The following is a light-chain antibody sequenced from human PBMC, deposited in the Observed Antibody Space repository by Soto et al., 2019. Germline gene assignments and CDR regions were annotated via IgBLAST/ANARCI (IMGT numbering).Light chain of an antibody. CDR3: QQYGSSSWT. CDR2: AAS. Sequence: DIQTTQSPSALSASVGDRVTITCRASQSITTYLNWYQQKPGIAPKLLIYAASSLQSGVPSRFSGSGSGTDFTLTISRLEPEDFAVYYCQQYGSSSWTFGQGTKVDIK. CDR1: QSITTY. V-gene: IGKV1-39*01. J-gene: IGKJ1*01.